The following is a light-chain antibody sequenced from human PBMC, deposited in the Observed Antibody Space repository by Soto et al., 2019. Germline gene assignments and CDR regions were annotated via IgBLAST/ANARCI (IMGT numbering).Light chain of an antibody. CDR2: AAS. J-gene: IGKJ4*01. CDR3: QQYNDWPPELT. CDR1: QSVSSN. V-gene: IGKV3-15*01. Sequence: EIMMTQSPATLSVSPGERATLSCWASQSVSSNLAWYQQRPGQAPRLLIYAASTRAAGIPARFSGSGSGTAFTLTISGLQSEDSAVYYCQQYNDWPPELTFGGGTEVEIK.